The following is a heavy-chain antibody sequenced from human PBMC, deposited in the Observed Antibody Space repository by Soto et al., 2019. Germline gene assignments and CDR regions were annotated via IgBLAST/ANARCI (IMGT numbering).Heavy chain of an antibody. CDR1: GGTFSSYA. CDR2: IIPIFGTA. Sequence: ASVKVSCKASGGTFSSYAISWLRQAPGQGLEWMGGIIPIFGTANYAQKFQGRVTITADKSTSTAYMELSSLRSEDTAVYYCALSVVVAAYNWFDPWGQGTLVTVSS. V-gene: IGHV1-69*06. CDR3: ALSVVVAAYNWFDP. J-gene: IGHJ5*02. D-gene: IGHD2-15*01.